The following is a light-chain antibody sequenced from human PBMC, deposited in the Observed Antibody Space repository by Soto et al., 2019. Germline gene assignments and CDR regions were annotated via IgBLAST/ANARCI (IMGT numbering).Light chain of an antibody. CDR3: QQYNSWPLT. CDR1: QSVSSN. CDR2: GTS. V-gene: IGKV3-15*01. Sequence: EVVMTQSPATLSVSPGERATLSCRAGQSVSSNLAWYQQKPGQTPRLLIYGTSTRATGIPARFSGSGSGTEFTLTISSLQSEDFAVYSCQQYNSWPLTFGGGTKVEIK. J-gene: IGKJ4*01.